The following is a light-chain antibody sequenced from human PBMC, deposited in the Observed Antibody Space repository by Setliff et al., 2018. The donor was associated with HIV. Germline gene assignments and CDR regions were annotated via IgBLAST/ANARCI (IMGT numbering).Light chain of an antibody. CDR2: LGS. Sequence: DIVLTQSPLSLPVTPGEPASISCKSSQSLLDRNGYNYLDRYLQKPGQSPQLLIYLGSDRASGVPDRFSGNGSGTDFTLKISRVEAEDVGVYYCMQAQQNPLTFGGGTKVDIK. CDR1: QSLLDRNGYNY. CDR3: MQAQQNPLT. J-gene: IGKJ4*01. V-gene: IGKV2-28*01.